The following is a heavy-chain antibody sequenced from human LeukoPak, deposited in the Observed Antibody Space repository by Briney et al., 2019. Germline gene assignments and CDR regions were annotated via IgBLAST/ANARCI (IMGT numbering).Heavy chain of an antibody. CDR1: GGTFSSYA. CDR3: ARSGTGLEMATIEDAFDI. D-gene: IGHD5-24*01. Sequence: SVKVSCKASGGTFSSYAISWVRQAPGQGLEWMGGIIPILGIANYAQKFQGRVTITADKSTSTAYMELSSLRSEDTAVYYCARSGTGLEMATIEDAFDIWGQGTMVTVSS. CDR2: IIPILGIA. J-gene: IGHJ3*02. V-gene: IGHV1-69*10.